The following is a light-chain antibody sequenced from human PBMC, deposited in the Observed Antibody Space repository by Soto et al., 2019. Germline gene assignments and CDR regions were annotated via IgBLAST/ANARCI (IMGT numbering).Light chain of an antibody. CDR3: QQYYSYPHT. CDR1: QSIGNW. Sequence: GDRGTIPGQTTQSIGNWLARYQQKPGKAPNLLIYDASTLENGVPSRFSGSGSGTDFTLTISCLQSEDFATYYCQQYYSYPHTFGQGRRLENK. J-gene: IGKJ5*01. V-gene: IGKV1-5*01. CDR2: DAS.